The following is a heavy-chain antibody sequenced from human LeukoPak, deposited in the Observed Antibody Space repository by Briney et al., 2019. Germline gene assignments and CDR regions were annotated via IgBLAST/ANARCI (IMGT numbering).Heavy chain of an antibody. CDR3: ARVESSSRYYFDY. CDR1: GFTFSSYE. D-gene: IGHD6-13*01. J-gene: IGHJ4*02. V-gene: IGHV3-48*03. Sequence: PGGSLRLSCAASGFTFSSYEMNWVRQAPGKGLEWVSYISNSGSTIYYADSVKGRFTISRDNAKNSLYLQMNSLRAEDTAVYYCARVESSSRYYFDYWGQGTLVTVSS. CDR2: ISNSGSTI.